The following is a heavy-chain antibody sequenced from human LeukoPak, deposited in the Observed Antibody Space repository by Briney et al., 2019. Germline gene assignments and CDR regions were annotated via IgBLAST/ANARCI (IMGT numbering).Heavy chain of an antibody. CDR3: AREWGEAFDI. CDR2: IYHSGST. J-gene: IGHJ3*02. V-gene: IGHV4-38-2*02. CDR1: GYSISSGYY. D-gene: IGHD3-16*01. Sequence: KSSETLSLTCTVSGYSISSGYYWGWIRQPPGKGLEWIGSIYHSGSTYYNPSLKSRVTISVDTSKNQFSLKLSSVTAADTAVYYCAREWGEAFDIWGQGTMVTVSS.